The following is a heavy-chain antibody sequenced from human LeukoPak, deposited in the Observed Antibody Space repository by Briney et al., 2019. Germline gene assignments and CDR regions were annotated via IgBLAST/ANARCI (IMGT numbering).Heavy chain of an antibody. Sequence: SETLSLTCTVSGGSISSSSYYWGWIRQPPGKGLEWIGSIYYSGSTYYNPSLKSRVTISVDTSKNQFSLKLSSVTAADTAVYYCARQDYATLDYWGQGTLVTISS. V-gene: IGHV4-39*01. CDR1: GGSISSSSYY. CDR2: IYYSGST. J-gene: IGHJ4*02. D-gene: IGHD4-17*01. CDR3: ARQDYATLDY.